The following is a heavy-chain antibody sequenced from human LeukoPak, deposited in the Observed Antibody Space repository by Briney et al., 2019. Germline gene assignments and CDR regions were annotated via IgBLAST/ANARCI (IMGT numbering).Heavy chain of an antibody. D-gene: IGHD3-3*01. J-gene: IGHJ3*02. CDR1: GYTFTGYY. Sequence: ASEKVSCKASGYTFTGYYMHWVRQAPGQGLEWMGWINPNSGGTNYAQKFQGRVTMTRDTSISTAYMELSRLRSDDTAVYYCARKDVLRFLEWSDAFDIWGQGTMVTVSS. V-gene: IGHV1-2*02. CDR3: ARKDVLRFLEWSDAFDI. CDR2: INPNSGGT.